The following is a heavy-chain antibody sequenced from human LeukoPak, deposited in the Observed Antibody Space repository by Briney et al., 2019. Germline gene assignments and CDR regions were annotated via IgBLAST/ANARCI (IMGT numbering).Heavy chain of an antibody. V-gene: IGHV4-30-2*06. CDR2: SDHSGET. J-gene: IGHJ6*02. Sequence: SQTLSLTCGVSGGSIRSIGYSWSWIRQSPGMGLEWIGNSDHSGETYYTTSLKNSHTRSVDSLDNQFSLRLTSVTAADTAVYYCVRGSSVTMVRGVIVTYGLDVWGQGTTVTVSS. CDR1: GGSIRSIGYS. CDR3: VRGSSVTMVRGVIVTYGLDV. D-gene: IGHD3-10*01.